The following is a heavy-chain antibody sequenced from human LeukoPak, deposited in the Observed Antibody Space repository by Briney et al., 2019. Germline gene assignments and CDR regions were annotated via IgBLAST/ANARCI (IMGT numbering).Heavy chain of an antibody. D-gene: IGHD3-3*01. V-gene: IGHV4-59*11. CDR1: GASMSSHY. Sequence: KPSETLSLTCTVSGASMSSHYWSWFRQSPGKGLDWIGNIYYSGSTNYNPSLKSRVTISVDTSKNQFSLKRSSVTAADTAVYYCATKGTRSYYDFWSGYPLYYYYYMDVWGKGTTVTVSS. J-gene: IGHJ6*03. CDR2: IYYSGST. CDR3: ATKGTRSYYDFWSGYPLYYYYYMDV.